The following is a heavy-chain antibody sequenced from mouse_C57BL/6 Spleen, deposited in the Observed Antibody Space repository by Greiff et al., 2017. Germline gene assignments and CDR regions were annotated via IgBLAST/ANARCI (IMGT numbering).Heavy chain of an antibody. CDR1: GYTFTDYE. CDR2: IDPETGGT. J-gene: IGHJ2*01. D-gene: IGHD2-5*01. Sequence: VQLQQSGAELVRPGASVTLSCKASGYTFTDYEMHWVKQTPVHGLEWIGAIDPETGGTAYNQKFKGKAILTADKSSSTAYMERRSLTSEASAVYYCTREETKVTYYFDYWGQGTTLTVSS. V-gene: IGHV1-15*01. CDR3: TREETKVTYYFDY.